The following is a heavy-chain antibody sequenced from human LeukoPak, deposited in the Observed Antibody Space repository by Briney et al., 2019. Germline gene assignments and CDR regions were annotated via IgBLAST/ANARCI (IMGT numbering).Heavy chain of an antibody. D-gene: IGHD3-22*01. J-gene: IGHJ4*02. CDR3: AKDPLLEYYYDSSGNFDY. CDR2: IDGSGVHI. Sequence: PGGSLRLSCAASGFTFSSYAMSWVRQAPGKGLEWVSAIDGSGVHIYYTDSVKGRFTISRDNSKNTLYLQMNSLRAEDTAVYYCAKDPLLEYYYDSSGNFDYWGQGTLVTVSS. CDR1: GFTFSSYA. V-gene: IGHV3-23*01.